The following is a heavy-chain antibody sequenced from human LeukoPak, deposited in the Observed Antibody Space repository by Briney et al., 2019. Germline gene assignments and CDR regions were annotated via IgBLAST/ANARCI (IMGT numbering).Heavy chain of an antibody. J-gene: IGHJ4*02. D-gene: IGHD3-10*01. V-gene: IGHV3-30*18. CDR3: AKEIRGLGSPVDY. CDR2: ISYDGSNK. Sequence: GGSLRLSCAASGFTFSSYGMHWVRQAPGKGLEWVAVISYDGSNKYYADSVKGRFTISRDNSKNTLYLQMNSLRAEDTAVYYCAKEIRGLGSPVDYWGQGTLVTVSS. CDR1: GFTFSSYG.